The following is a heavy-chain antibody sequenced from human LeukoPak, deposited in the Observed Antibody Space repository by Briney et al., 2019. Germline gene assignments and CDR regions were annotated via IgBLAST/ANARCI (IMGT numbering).Heavy chain of an antibody. Sequence: PGGSLRLSCAASGFTFSSYWMSWVRQAPGKGLEWVANIKQNGSEKYYVDSVKGRFTISRDNAKNSLYLQMNSLKTEDTAVYYCTRVGMPQPWIAFDIWGQGTMVTVPS. J-gene: IGHJ3*02. CDR3: TRVGMPQPWIAFDI. V-gene: IGHV3-7*03. CDR1: GFTFSSYW. D-gene: IGHD2-2*01. CDR2: IKQNGSEK.